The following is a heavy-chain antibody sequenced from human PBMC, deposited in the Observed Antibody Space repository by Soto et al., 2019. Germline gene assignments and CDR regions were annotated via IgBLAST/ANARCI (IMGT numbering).Heavy chain of an antibody. D-gene: IGHD1-1*01. J-gene: IGHJ6*02. Sequence: GASVKVSCKASGYAFTGYYMHWVRQAPGQGLEWMGWINPNSGGTNYAQKFQGWVTMTRDTSISTAYMELSRLRSDDTAVYYCARDRSPRSSWYYYYGMDVWGQGTTVTVS. CDR1: GYAFTGYY. CDR3: ARDRSPRSSWYYYYGMDV. V-gene: IGHV1-2*04. CDR2: INPNSGGT.